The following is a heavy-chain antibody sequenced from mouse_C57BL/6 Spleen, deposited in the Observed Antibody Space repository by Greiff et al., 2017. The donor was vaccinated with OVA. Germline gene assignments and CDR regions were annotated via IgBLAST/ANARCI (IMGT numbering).Heavy chain of an antibody. D-gene: IGHD3-2*02. CDR2: INPSSGYT. Sequence: QVQLQQSGAELVRPGASVKLSCKASGYTFTSYTMHWVKQRPGQGLEWIGYINPSSGYTKYNQKFKDKATLTADKSSSTAYMQLSSLTSEDSAVYYCATTSAEAWYFDDWGKGTTVTVSS. J-gene: IGHJ1*03. CDR1: GYTFTSYT. CDR3: ATTSAEAWYFDD. V-gene: IGHV1-4*01.